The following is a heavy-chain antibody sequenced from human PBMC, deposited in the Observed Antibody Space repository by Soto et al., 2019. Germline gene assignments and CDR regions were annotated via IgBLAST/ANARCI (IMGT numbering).Heavy chain of an antibody. CDR3: AQSLSYSSGWFDY. CDR2: IYYSGST. D-gene: IGHD6-19*01. Sequence: QVQLQESGPGLVKPSETLSLTCTVSGGSVSSGSYYWSWIRQPPGKGLEWIGYIYYSGSTNYNPSLKSRVTISVDMSKNQFSLKLSSVTAADTAVYYCAQSLSYSSGWFDYWGQGTLVTVSS. J-gene: IGHJ4*02. V-gene: IGHV4-61*01. CDR1: GGSVSSGSYY.